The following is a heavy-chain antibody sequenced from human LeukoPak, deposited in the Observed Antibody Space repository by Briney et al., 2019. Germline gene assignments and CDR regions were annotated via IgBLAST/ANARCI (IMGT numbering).Heavy chain of an antibody. D-gene: IGHD4-17*01. CDR3: AKFGPDYGDYKDALDI. V-gene: IGHV3-30*02. CDR1: GFTFSSYG. Sequence: GGALRLSCAASGFTFSSYGMHWVRQAPGKGLERVAFLRYDGSYRYYADAVKGRVTISSHKSKNTLYLQMDSLRAEDTAVYYCAKFGPDYGDYKDALDIWGQGTMVTVSS. CDR2: LRYDGSYR. J-gene: IGHJ3*02.